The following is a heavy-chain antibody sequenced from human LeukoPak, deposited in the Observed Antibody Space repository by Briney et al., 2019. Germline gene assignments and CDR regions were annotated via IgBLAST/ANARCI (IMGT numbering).Heavy chain of an antibody. CDR2: INHSGST. Sequence: SETLSLTCAVYGGSFSGYSWNWIRQPPGKGLEWIGEINHSGSTNYNPSLKSRVTISVDTSKNQFALKLTSVTAADTAVYYCARHDSSGYYRPLDYWGQGTLVTVSS. CDR1: GGSFSGYS. D-gene: IGHD3-22*01. CDR3: ARHDSSGYYRPLDY. V-gene: IGHV4-34*01. J-gene: IGHJ4*02.